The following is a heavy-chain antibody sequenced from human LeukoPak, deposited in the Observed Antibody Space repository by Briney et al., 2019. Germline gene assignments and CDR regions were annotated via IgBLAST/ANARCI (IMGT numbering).Heavy chain of an antibody. D-gene: IGHD3-9*01. V-gene: IGHV6-1*01. CDR3: ARADYDILTGYYPFDI. CDR1: GDSVSSNSAA. Sequence: SQTLSLTCAISGDSVSSNSAAWNWIRQSPSRGLEWLGRTCYRSKWYNDYAVSVKSRITINPDTSKNQFSLQLNSVTPEDTAVYYCARADYDILTGYYPFDIWGQGTMVTVSS. CDR2: TCYRSKWYN. J-gene: IGHJ3*02.